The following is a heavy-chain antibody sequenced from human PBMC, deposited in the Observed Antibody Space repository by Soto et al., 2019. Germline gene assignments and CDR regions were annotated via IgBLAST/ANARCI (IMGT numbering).Heavy chain of an antibody. CDR3: ASDLTSWSGYSGYGMDV. D-gene: IGHD3-3*01. CDR2: IYYSGST. CDR1: GGSISSSSYC. J-gene: IGHJ6*02. V-gene: IGHV4-39*01. Sequence: PSETLSLTCTVSGGSISSSSYCWGWIRQPPGKGLEWIGSIYYSGSTYYNPSLKSRVTISVDTSKNQFSLKLSSVTAADTAVYYCASDLTSWSGYSGYGMDVWGQGTTVTVSS.